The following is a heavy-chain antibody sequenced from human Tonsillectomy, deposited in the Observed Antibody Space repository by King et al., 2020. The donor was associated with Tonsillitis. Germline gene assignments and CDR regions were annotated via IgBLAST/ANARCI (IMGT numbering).Heavy chain of an antibody. J-gene: IGHJ6*02. V-gene: IGHV2-5*01. D-gene: IGHD6-6*01. CDR3: AHSRTIEAXLXXYYGMDV. Sequence: ITLKESGPTLVKPTQTLTLTCAFSGFSLSTSGVGVGWIRQSPGKALEWLALIYWNDEKRYSPSLRSRLTITKDTSKNQVVLTMTNMDPVDTATYYCAHSRTIEAXLXXYYGMDVWGQGTTXTXSS. CDR1: GFSLSTSGVG. CDR2: IYWNDEK.